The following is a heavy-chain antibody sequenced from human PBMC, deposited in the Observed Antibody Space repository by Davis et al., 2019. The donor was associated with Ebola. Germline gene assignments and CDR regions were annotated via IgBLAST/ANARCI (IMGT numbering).Heavy chain of an antibody. Sequence: GESLKISCAASGFTFSSYWMSWVRQAPGKGLEWVANIKQDGSEKYYVDSVKGRFTISRDNAKNSLYLQMNSLKTEDTAVYYCTGTTVVNDYWGQGTLVTVSS. CDR1: GFTFSSYW. CDR3: TGTTVVNDY. J-gene: IGHJ4*02. V-gene: IGHV3-7*03. CDR2: IKQDGSEK. D-gene: IGHD4-23*01.